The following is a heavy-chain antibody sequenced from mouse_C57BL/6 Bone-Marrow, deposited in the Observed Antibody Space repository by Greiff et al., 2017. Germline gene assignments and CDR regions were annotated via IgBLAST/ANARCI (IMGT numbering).Heavy chain of an antibody. CDR2: IYPGGGYT. J-gene: IGHJ4*01. D-gene: IGHD1-1*01. Sequence: VQLVESGAELVRPGTSVKLSCKASGYTFTNYWIGWAKQRPGHGLEWIGDIYPGGGYTNYNEKFKGKATLTADKSSSTAYMQFSSLTSEDSAIYYCAREGYCYGIYYAVDYWGRGTSVTVSA. V-gene: IGHV1-63*01. CDR1: GYTFTNYW. CDR3: AREGYCYGIYYAVDY.